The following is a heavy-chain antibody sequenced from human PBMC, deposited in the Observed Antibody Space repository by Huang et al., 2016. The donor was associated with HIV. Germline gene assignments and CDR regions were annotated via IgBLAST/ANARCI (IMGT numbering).Heavy chain of an antibody. CDR2: IYYSGGT. CDR3: ARHERWAMVRGVPQWGFDY. CDR1: GGSISSSSYS. D-gene: IGHD3-10*01. J-gene: IGHJ4*02. Sequence: QLQLQESGPGLVKPSETLSLTCTVSGGSISSSSYSWGWIRQPPGKGLEWIGTIYYSGGTYYNPSLKGRVTISVDTSKNQFSLKLSSVTAADTAVYYCARHERWAMVRGVPQWGFDYWGQGTLVTVSS. V-gene: IGHV4-39*01.